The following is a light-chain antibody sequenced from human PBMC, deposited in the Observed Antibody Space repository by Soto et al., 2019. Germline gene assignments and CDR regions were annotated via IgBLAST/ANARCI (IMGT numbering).Light chain of an antibody. Sequence: AIRMTQSPSSLSASTGDRVTITCRASQGISSYLAWYQQKPGKAPKLLIYAASTLQSGVPSRFSGSGSGTDFTLTISCLQSEDSASYYCQQYYSYSFTFGPGTKVDIK. CDR2: AAS. CDR3: QQYYSYSFT. CDR1: QGISSY. J-gene: IGKJ3*01. V-gene: IGKV1-8*01.